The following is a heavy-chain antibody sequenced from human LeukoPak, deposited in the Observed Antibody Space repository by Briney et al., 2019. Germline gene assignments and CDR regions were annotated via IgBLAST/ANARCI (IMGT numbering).Heavy chain of an antibody. Sequence: SETLSLTCTVSGGSISSGGYYWSWIRQHPGKGLEWIGYIYYSGSTYYNPSLKSRVTISVDTSKNQFSLKLGSVTAADTAVYYCARFCAPREYYYYYGMDVWGQGTTVTVPS. V-gene: IGHV4-31*03. J-gene: IGHJ6*02. CDR1: GGSISSGGYY. CDR2: IYYSGST. CDR3: ARFCAPREYYYYYGMDV. D-gene: IGHD3-3*01.